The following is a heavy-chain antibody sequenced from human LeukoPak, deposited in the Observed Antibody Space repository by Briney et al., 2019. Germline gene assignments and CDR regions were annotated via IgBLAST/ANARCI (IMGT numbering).Heavy chain of an antibody. D-gene: IGHD5-12*01. V-gene: IGHV4-59*08. Sequence: PSETLSLTCTVSGGSISSYYWSWIRQPPGKGLEWIGYIYYSGSTNYNPSLKSRVTIPVDTSKNQFSPKVSSVTAADTAVYYCARHRYSGYDLDYWGQGTLVTVSS. J-gene: IGHJ4*02. CDR1: GGSISSYY. CDR3: ARHRYSGYDLDY. CDR2: IYYSGST.